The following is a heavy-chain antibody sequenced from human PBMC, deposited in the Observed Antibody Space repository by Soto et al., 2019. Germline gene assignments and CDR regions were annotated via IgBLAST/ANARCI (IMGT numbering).Heavy chain of an antibody. CDR2: IYYSGST. CDR3: ARVDHRGYFSVLTDF. D-gene: IGHD3-10*02. Sequence: SETLAVTCTISGGSISISSYYWGWIRQPPGKGLEWIGSIYYSGSTYYNPSLKSRVTISADTSRNQFSLSLSSLTAADTAVYYCARVDHRGYFSVLTDFWGQGIMVTVSS. V-gene: IGHV4-39*07. CDR1: GGSISISSYY. J-gene: IGHJ4*02.